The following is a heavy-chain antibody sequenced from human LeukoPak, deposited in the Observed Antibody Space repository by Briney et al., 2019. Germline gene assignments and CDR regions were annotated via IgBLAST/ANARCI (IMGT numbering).Heavy chain of an antibody. CDR1: GYTFSAYY. D-gene: IGHD6-19*01. V-gene: IGHV1-46*01. CDR3: ARGPTYIAVAGIDY. Sequence: ASVKVSCKASGYTFSAYYLYWVRQAPGQGLERMGIINPSGGSTSYAQKFQGRVTMTRDTSTSTVYMELSSLRSEDTAVYYCARGPTYIAVAGIDYWGQGTLVTVSS. J-gene: IGHJ4*02. CDR2: INPSGGST.